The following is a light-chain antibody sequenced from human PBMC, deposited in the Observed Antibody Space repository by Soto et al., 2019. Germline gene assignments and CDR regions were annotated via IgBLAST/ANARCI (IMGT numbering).Light chain of an antibody. J-gene: IGLJ3*02. CDR2: EVT. Sequence: QSALTQPPSASGSPGQSVTISCTGTSSDVGNYNYVSWYQQHPGKAPKLMIYEVTKRPSGVPDRFSGSKSGNTASLTVSGXXXXXXADYYCSSYAGSKTLFGGGTKL. CDR3: SSYAGSKTL. CDR1: SSDVGNYNY. V-gene: IGLV2-8*01.